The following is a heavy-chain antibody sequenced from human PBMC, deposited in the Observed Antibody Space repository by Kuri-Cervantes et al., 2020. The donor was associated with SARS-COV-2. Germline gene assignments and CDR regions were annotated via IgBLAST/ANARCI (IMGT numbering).Heavy chain of an antibody. D-gene: IGHD3-3*01. CDR2: ISAYNGNT. V-gene: IGHV1-18*01. CDR1: GYTFTSYG. J-gene: IGHJ6*01. Sequence: ASVKVSCKASGYTFTSYGISWVRQAPGQGLEWMGWISAYNGNTNYAQKLQGRVTMTTDTSTSTAHMELSSLRSEDTAVYYCARREQITIFGVVNYGMDVWGQGNTVNVSS. CDR3: ARREQITIFGVVNYGMDV.